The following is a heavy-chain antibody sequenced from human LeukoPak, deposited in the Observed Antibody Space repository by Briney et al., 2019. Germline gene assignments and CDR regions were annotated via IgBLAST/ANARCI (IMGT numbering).Heavy chain of an antibody. D-gene: IGHD2/OR15-2a*01. CDR2: ISSSSSYI. CDR1: GFTFSDYY. V-gene: IGHV3-11*06. Sequence: GGSLRLSCAASGFTFSDYYMSWIRQAPGKGLEWVSSISSSSSYIYYADSVKGRFTISRDNAKNSLYLQMNSLRAEDTAVYYCARDRNRKYYFDYWGQGALVTVSS. CDR3: ARDRNRKYYFDY. J-gene: IGHJ4*02.